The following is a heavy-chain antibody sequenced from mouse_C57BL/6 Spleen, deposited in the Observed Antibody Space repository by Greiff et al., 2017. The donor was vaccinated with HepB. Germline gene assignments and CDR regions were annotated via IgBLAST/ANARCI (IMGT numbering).Heavy chain of an antibody. Sequence: QVQLQQSGAELVRPGASVTLSCKASGYTFTDYEMHWVKQTPVHGLEWIGAIDPETGGTAYNQKFKGKAILTADKSSSTAYMELRSLTSEDSAVYYCTRPYYYGSSYKGFDYWGQGTTLTVSS. CDR1: GYTFTDYE. V-gene: IGHV1-15*01. CDR2: IDPETGGT. D-gene: IGHD1-1*01. J-gene: IGHJ2*01. CDR3: TRPYYYGSSYKGFDY.